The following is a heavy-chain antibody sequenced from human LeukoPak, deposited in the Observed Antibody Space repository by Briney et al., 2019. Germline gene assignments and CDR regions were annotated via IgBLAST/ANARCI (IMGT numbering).Heavy chain of an antibody. J-gene: IGHJ4*02. Sequence: PSGTLSLTCAVSGGSISSSYWWSWVRQPPGKGLEWIGEIYHSGSTNYNPSLKSRVTISVDKSKNQFSLKLSSVTAADTAVYYCARTQLIAVAGIDYWGQGTLVTVSS. CDR3: ARTQLIAVAGIDY. CDR2: IYHSGST. D-gene: IGHD6-19*01. V-gene: IGHV4-4*02. CDR1: GGSISSSYW.